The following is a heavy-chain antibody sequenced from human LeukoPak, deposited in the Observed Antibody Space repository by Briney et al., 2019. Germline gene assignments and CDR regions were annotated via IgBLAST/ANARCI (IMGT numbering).Heavy chain of an antibody. J-gene: IGHJ3*02. CDR1: GFTFSSYW. CDR2: INTDGSST. D-gene: IGHD2-15*01. Sequence: GGSLRLSCAASGFTFSSYWMHWVRQAPGKGLVWVSRINTDGSSTSYADSVKGRFTISRDNSKNTLYLQMNSLRAEDTAVYYCAKGGDLVVVAASAFDIWGQGTMVTVSS. CDR3: AKGGDLVVVAASAFDI. V-gene: IGHV3-74*01.